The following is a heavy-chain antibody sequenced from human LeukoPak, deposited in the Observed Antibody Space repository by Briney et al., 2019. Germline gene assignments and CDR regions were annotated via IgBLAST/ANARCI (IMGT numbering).Heavy chain of an antibody. CDR1: GGSFSGYY. J-gene: IGHJ4*02. Sequence: SGTLSLTCAVYGGSFSGYYWSWIRQPPGKGLEWIGEINHSGSTNYNPSLKSRVTISVDTSKNQFSLKLSSVTAADTAVYYCARANYDFWSGYSDWGQGTLVTVSS. D-gene: IGHD3-3*01. V-gene: IGHV4-34*01. CDR3: ARANYDFWSGYSD. CDR2: INHSGST.